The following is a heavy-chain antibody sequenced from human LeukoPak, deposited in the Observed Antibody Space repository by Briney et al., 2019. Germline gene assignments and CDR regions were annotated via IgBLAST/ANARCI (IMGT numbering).Heavy chain of an antibody. D-gene: IGHD2-2*01. Sequence: ASVKVSCKASGYTFTSYGISWVRQAPGQGPEWMRWISAYNGNTNYAQKLQGRVTMTTDTSTSTAYMELSSLRSDDTAVYYCESRYCTSTSCSGDAFDIWGQGTMVAVSS. CDR2: ISAYNGNT. CDR1: GYTFTSYG. CDR3: ESRYCTSTSCSGDAFDI. V-gene: IGHV1-18*01. J-gene: IGHJ3*02.